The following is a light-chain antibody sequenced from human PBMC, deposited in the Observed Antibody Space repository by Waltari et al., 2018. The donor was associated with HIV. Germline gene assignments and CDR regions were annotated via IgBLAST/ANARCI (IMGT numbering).Light chain of an antibody. J-gene: IGKJ4*01. CDR1: RTILYTSNNQNY. V-gene: IGKV4-1*01. CDR2: WAS. Sequence: DIVMTKSPDSLAVSLGERDTIKCKSSRTILYTSNNQNYLAWYQQKPGQPPKLLIYWASTRQPGVPDRFSGSGSGTDFTLTISSLQAEDVAVYSCQQYFATPPTFGGGTKVEIK. CDR3: QQYFATPPT.